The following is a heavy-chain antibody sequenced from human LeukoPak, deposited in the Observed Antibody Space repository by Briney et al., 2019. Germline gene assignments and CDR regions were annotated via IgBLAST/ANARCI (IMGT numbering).Heavy chain of an antibody. V-gene: IGHV3-23*01. J-gene: IGHJ4*02. CDR1: GFTFSSYA. D-gene: IGHD1-1*01. CDR2: ISGSGGST. Sequence: PGGSLRLSCAASGFTFSSYAMSWVRQAPGKGLEWVSAISGSGGSTYYADSVKGRFTISRDNSKNTLYLQMNSLRAEDTAVYYCAKDLGTVQLDPDYFDYWGQGTLVTVSS. CDR3: AKDLGTVQLDPDYFDY.